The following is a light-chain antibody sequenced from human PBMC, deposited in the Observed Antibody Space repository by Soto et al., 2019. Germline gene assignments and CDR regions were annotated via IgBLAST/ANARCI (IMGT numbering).Light chain of an antibody. J-gene: IGKJ4*01. CDR2: SAS. CDR1: EDISSH. Sequence: DIHLTQSPACLSASIGDKVTITCRASEDISSHLAWYQQRPGKPPNLLIYSASTLQSGVPSRFSGSGSGTEFTLTISSLQPEDLATYFCQQINSYPVTFGGGTKVDIQ. CDR3: QQINSYPVT. V-gene: IGKV1-9*01.